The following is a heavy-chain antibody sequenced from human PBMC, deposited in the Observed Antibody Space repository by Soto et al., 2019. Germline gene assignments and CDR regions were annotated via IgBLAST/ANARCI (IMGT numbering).Heavy chain of an antibody. D-gene: IGHD3-16*02. Sequence: QVQLVQSGVEVQKPGASEKLSCKPSGYTFSSYVINGLPQAPGQGLEGMGWNSPYNGNTNYGQNLQGRVTMTTDTSTSIVDMELRSLRSDDTAVYYCAREGGVWGSFRYFDYWGQGTLVTVSP. CDR1: GYTFSSYV. CDR2: NSPYNGNT. CDR3: AREGGVWGSFRYFDY. V-gene: IGHV1-18*04. J-gene: IGHJ4*02.